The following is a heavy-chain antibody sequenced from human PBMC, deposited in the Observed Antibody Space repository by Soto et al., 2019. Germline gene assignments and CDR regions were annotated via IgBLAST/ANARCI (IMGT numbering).Heavy chain of an antibody. V-gene: IGHV1-18*01. CDR2: ISAYNGNT. J-gene: IGHJ4*02. CDR3: ARDPLARGQRITMVRGVTNFDY. D-gene: IGHD3-10*01. CDR1: GYTFTSYG. Sequence: QVQLVQSGAEVKKPGASVKVSCKASGYTFTSYGISWVRQAPGQGLEWMGWISAYNGNTNYAQKLQGRVTMTTDTSTSTAYMELRSLRSDDTAVYYCARDPLARGQRITMVRGVTNFDYWGQGTLVTVSS.